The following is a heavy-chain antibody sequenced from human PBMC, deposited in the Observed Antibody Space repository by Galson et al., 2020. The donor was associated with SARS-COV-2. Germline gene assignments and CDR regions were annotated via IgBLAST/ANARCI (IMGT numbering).Heavy chain of an antibody. Sequence: SETLSLTCAVNGESFSGHYWSWIRQPPGKGLEWIGEINHSGSTNYNPSLKSRVTISVDTSKDQFSLTLSSVTAADTAVYYCARQTGTYSGSGRYDDPVYYIYYGMDVWGQGTTVTVSS. J-gene: IGHJ6*02. D-gene: IGHD3-10*01. CDR2: INHSGST. CDR1: GESFSGHY. V-gene: IGHV4-34*01. CDR3: ARQTGTYSGSGRYDDPVYYIYYGMDV.